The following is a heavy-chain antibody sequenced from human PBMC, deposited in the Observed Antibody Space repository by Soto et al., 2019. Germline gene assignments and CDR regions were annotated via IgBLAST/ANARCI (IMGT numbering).Heavy chain of an antibody. J-gene: IGHJ5*02. D-gene: IGHD3-10*01. CDR1: GGTFSSYT. CDR3: AGTMVRGVIITWGPWFDP. Sequence: QVQLVQSEAEVKKPGSSVKVSCKASGGTFSSYTISWVRQDPGQGLEWMGRIIPILGIANYAQKFQGRVTITADKSTSTAYMELSSLRSEDTAVYYCAGTMVRGVIITWGPWFDPWGQGTLVTVSS. CDR2: IIPILGIA. V-gene: IGHV1-69*02.